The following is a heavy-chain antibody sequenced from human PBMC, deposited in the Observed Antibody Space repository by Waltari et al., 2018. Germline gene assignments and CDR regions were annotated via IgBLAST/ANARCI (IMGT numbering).Heavy chain of an antibody. CDR1: GYTFTSYD. D-gene: IGHD4-4*01. CDR3: ARGGDYSNPTVGPNWFDP. J-gene: IGHJ5*02. V-gene: IGHV1-8*02. Sequence: QVQLVQSGAEVKKPGASVKVSCKASGYTFTSYDINWVRQATGQGLEWMGWMNPNSGNTGYAQKFQGRVTMTRNTSRSTAYMELSSLRSEDTAVYYCARGGDYSNPTVGPNWFDPWGQGTLVTVSS. CDR2: MNPNSGNT.